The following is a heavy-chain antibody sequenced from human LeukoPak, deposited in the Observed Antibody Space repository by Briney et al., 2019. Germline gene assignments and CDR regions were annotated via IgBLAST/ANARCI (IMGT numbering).Heavy chain of an antibody. CDR3: ARGRQNYDFWSGYSSFDY. V-gene: IGHV4-61*02. D-gene: IGHD3-3*01. CDR1: GGSISSGSYY. J-gene: IGHJ4*02. Sequence: SETLSLTCTVSGGSISSGSYYWSWIRQPAGKGLEWIGRIYTTGSTNYNPSLKSRVTISLDTSKNQFSLKLSSVTAADTAVYYCARGRQNYDFWSGYSSFDYWGQGTLVTVSS. CDR2: IYTTGST.